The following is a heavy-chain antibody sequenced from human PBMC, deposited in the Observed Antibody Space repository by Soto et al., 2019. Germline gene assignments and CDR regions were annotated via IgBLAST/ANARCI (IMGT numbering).Heavy chain of an antibody. V-gene: IGHV3-33*01. CDR3: ARDLGGWYTFDY. D-gene: IGHD6-19*01. Sequence: GGSLRLSCAASGFTFSSYGMHWVRQAPGKGLEWVAVIWYDGSNKYYADSLKGRFTISRDNSNNTLYLQMNSLRAEDTAVYYCARDLGGWYTFDYWGQGTLVTVSS. CDR2: IWYDGSNK. J-gene: IGHJ4*02. CDR1: GFTFSSYG.